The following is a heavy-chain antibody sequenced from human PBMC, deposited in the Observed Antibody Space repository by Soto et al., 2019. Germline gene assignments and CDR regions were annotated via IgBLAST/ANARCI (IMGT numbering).Heavy chain of an antibody. CDR2: IIPILGIA. V-gene: IGHV1-69*02. Sequence: SVKVSCKASGGTFSSYTISWVRQAPGQGLEWMGRIIPILGIANYAQKFQGRVTITADKSTSTAYMELSSLRSEDTAVYYCARSPGIAAAGRTYYFDYWGQGTLVTVSS. CDR3: ARSPGIAAAGRTYYFDY. CDR1: GGTFSSYT. J-gene: IGHJ4*02. D-gene: IGHD6-13*01.